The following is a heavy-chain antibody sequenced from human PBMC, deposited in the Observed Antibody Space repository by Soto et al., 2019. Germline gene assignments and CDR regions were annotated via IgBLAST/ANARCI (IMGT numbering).Heavy chain of an antibody. CDR1: GFTFSNAW. Sequence: EVQLVESGGGLVKPGGSLRLSCAASGFTFSNAWMNWVRQDPGKGLEWVGRIKSNTDGGTTDYAAHVKGRFTIARVDAKHTLYLQKNSLKTVDTAVYYWITVIGLLWFGENDFDYWGQGTLVTVSS. J-gene: IGHJ4*02. CDR3: ITVIGLLWFGENDFDY. D-gene: IGHD3-10*01. CDR2: IKSNTDGGTT. V-gene: IGHV3-15*07.